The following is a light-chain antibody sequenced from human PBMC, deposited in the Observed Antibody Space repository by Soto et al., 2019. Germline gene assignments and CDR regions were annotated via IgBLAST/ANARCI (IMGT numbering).Light chain of an antibody. CDR2: SAS. CDR1: QDISTH. V-gene: IGKV1-9*01. Sequence: DIPLTQSPSFLSASVGDRVTITCRASQDISTHLACYQQKPGRAPKLLIFSASTLQSGVPSGFSGSGSGTEFTLTISSLQPEDLATYYCQQVKHYPLTFGGGTKVEI. CDR3: QQVKHYPLT. J-gene: IGKJ4*01.